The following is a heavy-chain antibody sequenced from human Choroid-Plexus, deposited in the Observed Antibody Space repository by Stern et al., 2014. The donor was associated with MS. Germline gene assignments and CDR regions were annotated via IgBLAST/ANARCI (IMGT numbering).Heavy chain of an antibody. J-gene: IGHJ5*02. CDR3: AKDRQYLTYFFDH. Sequence: VQLVESGGGVVQPGRPLRLSCVASGFTFGSCAMHWVRQAPGKGMERVAGVAYDGSNKYYADSVKGRFTISRDNSQNTLYMQMSSLRPEDTAVYYCAKDRQYLTYFFDHWGQGSLVTVS. D-gene: IGHD2/OR15-2a*01. V-gene: IGHV3-30*18. CDR1: GFTFGSCA. CDR2: VAYDGSNK.